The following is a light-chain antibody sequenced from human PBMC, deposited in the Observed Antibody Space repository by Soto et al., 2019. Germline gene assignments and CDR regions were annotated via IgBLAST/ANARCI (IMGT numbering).Light chain of an antibody. CDR1: QSVSSN. Sequence: EIVMTQSPATLSVSPGERATLSCRASQSVSSNLAWYQQKPGQAPRLLIYGASTRATRIPARFSGSGSGTEFTLTISSLQSEDFAVYYCQQYNNWPPKFTFGPGTKVDIK. V-gene: IGKV3-15*01. J-gene: IGKJ3*01. CDR2: GAS. CDR3: QQYNNWPPKFT.